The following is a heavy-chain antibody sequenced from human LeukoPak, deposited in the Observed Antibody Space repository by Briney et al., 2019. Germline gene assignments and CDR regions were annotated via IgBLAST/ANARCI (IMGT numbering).Heavy chain of an antibody. J-gene: IGHJ5*02. D-gene: IGHD3-10*01. CDR1: GFTFSSYV. CDR3: SKDLTSDFGGDLDP. CDR2: IRYDGSNK. V-gene: IGHV3-30*02. Sequence: GGSLRLSCAASGFTFSSYVMHWVRQAPGKGLEWVAFIRYDGSNKYYADSVKGGFTISRDNSKNTLYLQMNSLRVEDAAVYYCSKDLTSDFGGDLDPWGQGTLVTVSS.